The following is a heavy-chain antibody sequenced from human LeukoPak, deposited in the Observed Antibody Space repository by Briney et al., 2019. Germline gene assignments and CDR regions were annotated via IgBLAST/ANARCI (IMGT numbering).Heavy chain of an antibody. J-gene: IGHJ4*01. CDR1: GYTFTSYG. D-gene: IGHD1-26*01. CDR3: ARNRVGETGYFDY. V-gene: IGHV1-18*01. CDR2: ISAYNGNR. Sequence: ASVKVSCKASGYTFTSYGINWVRQDPGQGLEWMGWISAYNGNRNYAQRFQGRVTMTTNSSTRTAYMELRSLRSDDTAIYYCARNRVGETGYFDYWGQGTLVTVSS.